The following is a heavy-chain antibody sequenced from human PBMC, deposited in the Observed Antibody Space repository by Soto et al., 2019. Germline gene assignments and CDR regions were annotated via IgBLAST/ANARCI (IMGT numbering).Heavy chain of an antibody. V-gene: IGHV3-53*01. CDR1: GFTFSDYA. Sequence: GGSLRLSCLASGFTFSDYAMTWVRQAPGKGLEWVSVIYSGGSTYYADSVRGRFTISRDNSKNTLYLQMKSLRAEDTAVYYCARDPPATRHGMDVWGQGTTVTVSS. CDR3: ARDPPATRHGMDV. CDR2: IYSGGST. J-gene: IGHJ6*02.